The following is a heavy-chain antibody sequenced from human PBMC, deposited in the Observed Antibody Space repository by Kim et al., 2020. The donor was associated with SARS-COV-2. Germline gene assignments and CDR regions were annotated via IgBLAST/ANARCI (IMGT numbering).Heavy chain of an antibody. D-gene: IGHD2-15*01. J-gene: IGHJ4*02. V-gene: IGHV2-5*01. CDR3: ARRVGSGGTGFDY. Sequence: RYNPHLKSSLTITKDTSKYQVVLTMTSMDPVDTATYYCARRVGSGGTGFDYWGQGTLVTVSS.